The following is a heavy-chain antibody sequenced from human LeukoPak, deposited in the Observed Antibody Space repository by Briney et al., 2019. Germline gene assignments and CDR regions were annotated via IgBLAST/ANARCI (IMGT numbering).Heavy chain of an antibody. V-gene: IGHV3-7*01. CDR2: INQDGSQK. J-gene: IGHJ4*02. D-gene: IGHD3-16*01. Sequence: GGSLPLSCPASGFTFRDYYIRWLRPAPGKGLEWVANINQDGSQKYYVAYVQGRFTFSRDNAENSIFLQMNDLRAADTGVDFCARDATRGGDFDHWGQGALVTVSS. CDR3: ARDATRGGDFDH. CDR1: GFTFRDYY.